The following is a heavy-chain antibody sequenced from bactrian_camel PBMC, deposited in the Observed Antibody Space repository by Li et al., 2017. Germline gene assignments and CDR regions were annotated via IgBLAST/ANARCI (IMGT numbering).Heavy chain of an antibody. CDR1: GFTFSSYD. Sequence: VQLVESGGGLEQPGGSLRLSCAGDGFTFSSYDMAWVRQAPGKGLEWVSSINSGGSAFYVDSVKGRFTIYRDNAKNTVYLQMNSLKPEDTAVYYCVRVRSDTWYYVMDYWGKGTQVTVS. J-gene: IGHJ7*01. V-gene: IGHV3S40*01. CDR2: INSGGSA.